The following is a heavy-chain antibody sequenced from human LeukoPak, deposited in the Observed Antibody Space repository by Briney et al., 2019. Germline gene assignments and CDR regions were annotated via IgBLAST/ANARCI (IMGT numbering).Heavy chain of an antibody. CDR3: ARGLELDAFDI. Sequence: PSETLSLTCSVSGGSLTSYYWSWIRQSPGKALEWIGYIYYRGNTNYNPSLKSRVTISVDTSTKQFSLKLSSVTAADTAVYYCARGLELDAFDIWGQGTMVTVSS. D-gene: IGHD1-7*01. J-gene: IGHJ3*02. CDR2: IYYRGNT. V-gene: IGHV4-59*01. CDR1: GGSLTSYY.